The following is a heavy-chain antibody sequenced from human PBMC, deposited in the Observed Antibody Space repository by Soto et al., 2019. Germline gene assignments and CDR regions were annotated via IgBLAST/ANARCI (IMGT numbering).Heavy chain of an antibody. J-gene: IGHJ3*02. V-gene: IGHV3-30*18. CDR3: AKALLRFGELNKRGAFDI. CDR2: ISYDGSNK. CDR1: GFTFSSYG. Sequence: GGSLRLSCAASGFTFSSYGMHWVRQAPGKGLEWVAVISYDGSNKYYADSVKGRFTISRDNSKNTLYLQMNSLRAEDTAVYYCAKALLRFGELNKRGAFDIWGQGTMVTVSS. D-gene: IGHD3-10*01.